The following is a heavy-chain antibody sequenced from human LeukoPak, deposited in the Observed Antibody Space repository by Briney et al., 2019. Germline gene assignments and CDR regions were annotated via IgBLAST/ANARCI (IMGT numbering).Heavy chain of an antibody. J-gene: IGHJ4*02. CDR2: ISSGGNTR. CDR3: AAASLYFDN. Sequence: GGSLRLSCAASGLTFSDSYMCWIRQAPGKGLEWVSYISSGGNTRKYADSVKGRFTISRDNARNSLYLQMNSLRAEDTAVYYCAAASLYFDNWGQGTLVTVSS. V-gene: IGHV3-11*04. D-gene: IGHD6-13*01. CDR1: GLTFSDSY.